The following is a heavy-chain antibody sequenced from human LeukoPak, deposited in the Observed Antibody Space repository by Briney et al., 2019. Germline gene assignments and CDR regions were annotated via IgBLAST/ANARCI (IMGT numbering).Heavy chain of an antibody. CDR3: ATGHYYDSSGYYPLPDAFDI. D-gene: IGHD3-22*01. J-gene: IGHJ3*02. CDR1: GFTLNNYD. V-gene: IGHV3-66*01. Sequence: GGSLRLSCADSGFTLNNYDMSWVRQAPGKGLEWVSVIYSGGSTYYADSVKGRFTISRDNSKNILYLQMNSLRAEDTAVYHCATGHYYDSSGYYPLPDAFDIWGQGTMVTVSS. CDR2: IYSGGST.